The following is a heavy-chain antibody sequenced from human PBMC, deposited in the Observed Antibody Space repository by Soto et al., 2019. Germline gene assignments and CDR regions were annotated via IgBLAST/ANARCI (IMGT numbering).Heavy chain of an antibody. D-gene: IGHD3-22*01. CDR3: VRHPRGLDSSDYYAQRDQTPGYGMDV. CDR1: GGSISSSSYY. J-gene: IGHJ6*02. CDR2: VYYSETT. Sequence: TSETLSLTCTVSGGSISSSSYYWGWIRQPPGKGLEWIGSVYYSETTYFSPSLKSRVNPSLESRVTISVDTSKNQFSLKLRSVTAADTAVYYCVRHPRGLDSSDYYAQRDQTPGYGMDVWGQGTTVTVSS. V-gene: IGHV4-39*01.